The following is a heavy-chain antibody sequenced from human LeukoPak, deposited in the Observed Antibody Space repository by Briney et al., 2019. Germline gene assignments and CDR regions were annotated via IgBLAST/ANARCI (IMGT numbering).Heavy chain of an antibody. Sequence: SVKVSCRASGGTFSSYAISWVRQAPGQGLEWMGRIIPIFGTANYAQKFQGRVTITTDESTSTAYMELSSLRSEDTAVYYCARLDYGDYEDSYWGQGTLVTVSS. CDR3: ARLDYGDYEDSY. V-gene: IGHV1-69*05. D-gene: IGHD4-17*01. CDR2: IIPIFGTA. J-gene: IGHJ4*02. CDR1: GGTFSSYA.